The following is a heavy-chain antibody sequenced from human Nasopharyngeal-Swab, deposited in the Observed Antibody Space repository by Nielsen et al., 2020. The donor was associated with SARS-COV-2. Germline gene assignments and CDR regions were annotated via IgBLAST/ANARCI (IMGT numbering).Heavy chain of an antibody. Sequence: GESLKISCAASGFTFSSYSMSWVRQVPGKGLEWVSGINWNGGSTSYAASVKGRFTISRDNAKNSLYLQMNTLRAEDTALYHCARVRYSGYDSGLDVWGQGTTVTVSS. D-gene: IGHD5-12*01. CDR2: INWNGGST. CDR3: ARVRYSGYDSGLDV. CDR1: GFTFSSYS. V-gene: IGHV3-20*01. J-gene: IGHJ6*02.